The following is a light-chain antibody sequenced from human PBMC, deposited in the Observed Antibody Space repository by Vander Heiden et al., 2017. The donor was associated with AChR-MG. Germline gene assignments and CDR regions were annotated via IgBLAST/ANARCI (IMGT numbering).Light chain of an antibody. CDR3: AAWGDSLNAWV. Sequence: QSVLTQEPSAPGTPGQRVTISCPGRSVHIGKRPTHRYQQFQGTAPKLLIYSNGRRPSGVPDRFSGSQTGTTASLAISGLLSEEAADDYYAAWGDSLNAWVFGGGTRLTVL. V-gene: IGLV1-44*01. CDR2: SNG. CDR1: SVHIGKRP. J-gene: IGLJ3*02.